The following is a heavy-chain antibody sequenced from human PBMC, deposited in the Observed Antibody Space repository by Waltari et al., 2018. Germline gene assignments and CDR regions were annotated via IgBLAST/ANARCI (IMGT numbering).Heavy chain of an antibody. D-gene: IGHD3-22*01. Sequence: EVHLLESGGGLVQPGGSLRLSCAASGFTFSSYAMSWVRQAPGKGLEWVSAISGSGGSTYYADSVKGRFTISRDNSKNTLYLQRNSLRAEDTAVYYCARDRAPGYYDSSGYYRWAYYFDYWGQGTLVTVSS. CDR2: ISGSGGST. J-gene: IGHJ4*02. CDR1: GFTFSSYA. CDR3: ARDRAPGYYDSSGYYRWAYYFDY. V-gene: IGHV3-23*01.